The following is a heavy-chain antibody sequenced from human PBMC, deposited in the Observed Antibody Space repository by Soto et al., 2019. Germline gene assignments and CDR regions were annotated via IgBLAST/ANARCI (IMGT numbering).Heavy chain of an antibody. CDR2: ISYDGSNK. V-gene: IGHV3-30*03. J-gene: IGHJ4*02. CDR1: GFTFSSYG. Sequence: GGSLRLSCAASGFTFSSYGMHWVRQAPGKGLEWVAVISYDGSNKYYADSVKGRFTISRDNSKNTLYLQMNSLRAEDTAVYYCASPGEWLTHDYWGQGTLVTVSS. CDR3: ASPGEWLTHDY. D-gene: IGHD3-3*01.